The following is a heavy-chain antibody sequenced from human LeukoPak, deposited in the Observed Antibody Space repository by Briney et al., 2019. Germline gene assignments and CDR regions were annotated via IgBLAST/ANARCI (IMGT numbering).Heavy chain of an antibody. CDR3: AKGRYSSSSGDYFDY. J-gene: IGHJ4*02. V-gene: IGHV1-58*02. CDR2: IVVGSGNT. D-gene: IGHD6-6*01. CDR1: GFTFTTSA. Sequence: SVKVSCKASGFTFTTSAMQWVRQARGQRLEWIGWIVVGSGNTNYAQKFQERVTITRDMSTSTAYMELSSLRSEDTAVYYCAKGRYSSSSGDYFDYWGQGTLVTVSS.